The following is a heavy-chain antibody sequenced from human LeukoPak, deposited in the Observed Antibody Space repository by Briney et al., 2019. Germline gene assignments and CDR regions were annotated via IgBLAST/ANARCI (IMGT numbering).Heavy chain of an antibody. D-gene: IGHD3-22*01. CDR1: GFTFSNAW. Sequence: GSLRLSCAASGFTFSNAWMSWVRQATGKGLEWVGRIKSKTDGGTTDYAAPVKGRFTISRDDSKNTLYLQMNSLKTEDTAVYYCTTAGFRITTIVDAFDIWGQGTMVTVSS. CDR3: TTAGFRITTIVDAFDI. CDR2: IKSKTDGGTT. J-gene: IGHJ3*02. V-gene: IGHV3-15*01.